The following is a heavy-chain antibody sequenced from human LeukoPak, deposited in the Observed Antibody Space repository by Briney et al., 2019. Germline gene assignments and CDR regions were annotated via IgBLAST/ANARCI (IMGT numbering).Heavy chain of an antibody. Sequence: ASVKVSCKASGYTFTGYYMHWVRQAPGQGLEWMGWINPNSGGTNYAQKFQGRVTMTRDTSISTAYMELSRLRSDDTAVYYCARDRKGGYCSGGSCYYYYYMDVWGKGTTVTISS. CDR3: ARDRKGGYCSGGSCYYYYYMDV. J-gene: IGHJ6*03. D-gene: IGHD2-15*01. V-gene: IGHV1-2*02. CDR2: INPNSGGT. CDR1: GYTFTGYY.